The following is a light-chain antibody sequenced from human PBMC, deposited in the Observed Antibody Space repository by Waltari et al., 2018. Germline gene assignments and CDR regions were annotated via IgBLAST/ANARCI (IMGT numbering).Light chain of an antibody. CDR3: CSYVGGTSWV. CDR1: SSDVGNFLL. CDR2: EGN. V-gene: IGLV2-23*01. Sequence: QSALTQPASVSGSPGQSISISCTGSSSDVGNFLLLSWYQQHPGKAPTVIIYEGNKRPSGLSARFSGSKSGNPASLTISGLQPDDEADYYCCSYVGGTSWVFGGGTKLTVL. J-gene: IGLJ3*02.